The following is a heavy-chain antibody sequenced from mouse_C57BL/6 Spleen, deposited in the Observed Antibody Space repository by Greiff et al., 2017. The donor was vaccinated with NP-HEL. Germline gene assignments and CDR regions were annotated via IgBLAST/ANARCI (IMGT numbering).Heavy chain of an antibody. CDR1: GYTFTDYY. CDR2: INPNNGGT. V-gene: IGHV1-26*01. D-gene: IGHD1-1*01. Sequence: EVQLQQSGPELVKPGASVKISCKASGYTFTDYYMNWVKQSHGKSLEWIGDINPNNGGTSYNQKFKGKATLTVDKSSSTAYMELRSLTSEDSAVYYCASPRYYGSSYDYAMDYWGQGTSVTVSS. J-gene: IGHJ4*01. CDR3: ASPRYYGSSYDYAMDY.